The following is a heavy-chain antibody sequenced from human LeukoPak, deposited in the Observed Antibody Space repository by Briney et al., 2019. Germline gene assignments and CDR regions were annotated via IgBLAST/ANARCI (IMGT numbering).Heavy chain of an antibody. Sequence: SGTLSLTCTVSGGSISSYYWSWIRQPAGKGLEWIGRVYTSGSTDYIPSLKSRVTMSVDTSKNQFSLKLSSVTAADTAVYYCARDRTAAAGNDYWGQGTLVTVSS. J-gene: IGHJ4*02. V-gene: IGHV4-4*07. D-gene: IGHD6-13*01. CDR1: GGSISSYY. CDR2: VYTSGST. CDR3: ARDRTAAAGNDY.